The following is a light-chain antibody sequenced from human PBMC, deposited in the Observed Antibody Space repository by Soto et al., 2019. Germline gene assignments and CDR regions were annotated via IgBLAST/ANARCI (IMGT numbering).Light chain of an antibody. J-gene: IGKJ4*01. Sequence: DIVMTQTPLSLSVTPGQPASISCKSSQSLLGSDGKTYLSWYLQKPGHPPQLLIFEVSNHFSGVSDMFSGSGSWTDFTLKIRRVEAEDFVVYYCMQSVQFPRTFGGGTKVEIK. V-gene: IGKV2D-29*01. CDR1: QSLLGSDGKTY. CDR3: MQSVQFPRT. CDR2: EVS.